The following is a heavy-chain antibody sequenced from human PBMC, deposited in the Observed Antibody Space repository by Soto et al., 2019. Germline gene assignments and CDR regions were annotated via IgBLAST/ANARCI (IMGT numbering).Heavy chain of an antibody. CDR2: ISAYNGNT. V-gene: IGHV1-18*01. CDR1: GYTFTSYG. D-gene: IGHD6-13*01. J-gene: IGHJ4*02. CDR3: ARSPFLAAAGLDFDY. Sequence: ASVKVSCKASGYTFTSYGISWVRQAPGQGLEWMGWISAYNGNTNYAQKLQGRVTMTTDTSTSTAYMELRSLRSDDTAVYYCARSPFLAAAGLDFDYWGQGTLVTVSS.